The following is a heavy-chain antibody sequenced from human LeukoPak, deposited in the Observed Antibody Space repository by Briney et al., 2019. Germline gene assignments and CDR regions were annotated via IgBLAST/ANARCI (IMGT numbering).Heavy chain of an antibody. CDR2: INHSGST. CDR1: GFTFSNAW. Sequence: PGGSLRLSCAASGFTFSNAWMSWVRQPPGKGLEWIGEINHSGSTNYNPSLKSRVTISVDTSKNQFSLKLSSVTAADTAVYYCARVGVIARHAFDIWGQGTMVTVSS. CDR3: ARVGVIARHAFDI. V-gene: IGHV4-34*01. D-gene: IGHD3-16*02. J-gene: IGHJ3*02.